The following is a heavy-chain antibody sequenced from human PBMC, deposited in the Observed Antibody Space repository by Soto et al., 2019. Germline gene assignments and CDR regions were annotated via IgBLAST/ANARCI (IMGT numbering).Heavy chain of an antibody. CDR1: GFTFSSYA. CDR3: ARVRGYSGYDRYYYYYYYMDV. CDR2: ISSSGSSI. D-gene: IGHD5-12*01. V-gene: IGHV3-48*04. Sequence: GGSLRLSCSASGFTFSSYAMHWVRQAPGKGLEYVSDISSSGSSIYYADSVKGRFTISRDNAKNSLYLQMNSLRAEDTAVYYCARVRGYSGYDRYYYYYYYMDVWGKGTTVTVSS. J-gene: IGHJ6*03.